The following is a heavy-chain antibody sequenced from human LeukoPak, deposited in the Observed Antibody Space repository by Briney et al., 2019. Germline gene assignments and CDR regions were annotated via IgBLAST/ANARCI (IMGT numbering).Heavy chain of an antibody. CDR3: ARVNYHGSGSYYTGWFDP. J-gene: IGHJ5*02. Sequence: GGSLRLSCAASGFTFSTYSMNWVRQAPGKGLEWVSYISSSSITIYYADSVKGRFTISRDNVKNSVYLQMNSLREDDTAVYDCARVNYHGSGSYYTGWFDPWGQGTLVTVSS. CDR1: GFTFSTYS. D-gene: IGHD3-10*01. V-gene: IGHV3-48*02. CDR2: ISSSSITI.